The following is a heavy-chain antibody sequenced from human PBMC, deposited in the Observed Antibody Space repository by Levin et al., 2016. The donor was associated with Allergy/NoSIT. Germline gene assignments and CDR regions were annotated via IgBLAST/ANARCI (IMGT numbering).Heavy chain of an antibody. Sequence: WIRQPPGKGLEWVAFIRYDGSNKYYADSVKGRFTISRDNSKNTLYLQMNSLRAEDTAVYYCAKDPLWFGAQRGNYGMDVWGQGTTVTVSS. CDR2: IRYDGSNK. CDR3: AKDPLWFGAQRGNYGMDV. J-gene: IGHJ6*02. V-gene: IGHV3-30*02. D-gene: IGHD3-10*01.